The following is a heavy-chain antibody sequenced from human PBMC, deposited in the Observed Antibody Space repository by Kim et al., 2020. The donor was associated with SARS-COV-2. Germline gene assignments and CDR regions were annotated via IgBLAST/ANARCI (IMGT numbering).Heavy chain of an antibody. J-gene: IGHJ6*02. V-gene: IGHV4-59*08. Sequence: PSLNSRVTISVDTSKDQLSLKLNSVTAADTAMYYCARHRGEYYYYYGMDVWGQGTTVTVS. CDR3: ARHRGEYYYYYGMDV. D-gene: IGHD3-10*01.